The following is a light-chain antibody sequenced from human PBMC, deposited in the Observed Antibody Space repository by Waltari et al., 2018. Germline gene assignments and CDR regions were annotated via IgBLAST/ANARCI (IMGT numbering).Light chain of an antibody. CDR2: DAS. Sequence: EIVLTQSPATLSLSPGRIATLSCRASQSLITYLAWYQQKTGQAPRLLIYDASNRATGIPARFSGSGSGTDFTLTISSLEPEDFAVYYCQQRYNWPVTFGGGTKVEIK. J-gene: IGKJ4*01. CDR3: QQRYNWPVT. V-gene: IGKV3-11*01. CDR1: QSLITY.